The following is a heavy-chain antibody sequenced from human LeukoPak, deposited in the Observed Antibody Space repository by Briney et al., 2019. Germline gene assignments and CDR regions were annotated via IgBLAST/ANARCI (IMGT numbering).Heavy chain of an antibody. D-gene: IGHD3-3*01. CDR3: TRDREDFWSDGMDV. CDR2: IRSKAYGGTT. J-gene: IGHJ6*02. V-gene: IGHV3-49*04. CDR1: GFTFGDYA. Sequence: PGGSLRLSCTASGFTFGDYAMSWVRQAPGKGLEWVAFIRSKAYGGTTEYAASVKGRFTISRDDSKSIAYLQMNSLKTEDTAVYYWTRDREDFWSDGMDVWGQGTTVTVSS.